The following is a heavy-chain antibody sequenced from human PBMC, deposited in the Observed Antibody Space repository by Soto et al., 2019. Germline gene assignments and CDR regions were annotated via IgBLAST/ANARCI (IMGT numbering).Heavy chain of an antibody. J-gene: IGHJ4*02. CDR3: ARGWGGSHHTIDY. CDR2: INHSGSA. D-gene: IGHD3-16*01. V-gene: IGHV4-34*01. Sequence: QVQLQQWGAGLLKPAETLSLTCAVYGGSFSDYYWSWIRQSQEKGLEWIGEINHSGSANYNPSLKSRVTISVDTSKNQFSLKLSSVTAADTAVYYCARGWGGSHHTIDYWGQGTLVTVSS. CDR1: GGSFSDYY.